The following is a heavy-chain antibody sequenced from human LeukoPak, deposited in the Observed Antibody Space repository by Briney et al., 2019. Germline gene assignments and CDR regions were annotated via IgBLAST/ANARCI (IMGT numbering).Heavy chain of an antibody. CDR1: GYTLTGYY. CDR2: INPNSGGT. Sequence: ASVKASCKASGYTLTGYYMHWVRQAPGQGLEWMGWINPNSGGTNHAQKFQGRVTMTRDTSISTAYMELSRLRSDDTAVYYCARDRPLDADDYYGFYYFDYWGQGTLVTVAS. CDR3: ARDRPLDADDYYGFYYFDY. J-gene: IGHJ4*02. D-gene: IGHD3-10*01. V-gene: IGHV1-2*02.